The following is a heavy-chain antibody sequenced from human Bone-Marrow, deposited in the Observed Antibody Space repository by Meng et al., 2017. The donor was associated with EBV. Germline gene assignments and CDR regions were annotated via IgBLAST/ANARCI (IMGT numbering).Heavy chain of an antibody. J-gene: IGHJ4*02. D-gene: IGHD3-10*01. Sequence: QVTLVPSGAEGKKPGSSVKVSCKTSGGTFRSDAISWVRQAPGQGLEWMGGLIPMSDAPHYAQKFQGRVTITADESTSTHYMDLSGLRSEDTAVYYCASESGRGFTPDYWGQGTLVTVSS. CDR2: LIPMSDAP. CDR3: ASESGRGFTPDY. V-gene: IGHV1-69*01. CDR1: GGTFRSDA.